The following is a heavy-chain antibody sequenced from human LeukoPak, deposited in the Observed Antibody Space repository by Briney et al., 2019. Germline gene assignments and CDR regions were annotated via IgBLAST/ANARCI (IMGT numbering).Heavy chain of an antibody. D-gene: IGHD6-13*01. CDR1: GFTVSSNC. CDR2: IYSGGST. J-gene: IGHJ5*02. CDR3: GRTTAGSGNWFDP. Sequence: GGSLRLSCAASGFTVSSNCISWVRQAPGKGLEWVSIIYSGGSTYYADSVKGRFAISRDNSKNTVYLQMNSLRAEDTAVYYCGRTTAGSGNWFDPWGQGTLVTVSP. V-gene: IGHV3-53*01.